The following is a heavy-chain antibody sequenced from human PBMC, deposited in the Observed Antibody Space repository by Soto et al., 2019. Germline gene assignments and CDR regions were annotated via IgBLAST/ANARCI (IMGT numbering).Heavy chain of an antibody. CDR3: ARLLGSSGYPWLDDY. V-gene: IGHV1-69*13. CDR1: GGTFSSYA. J-gene: IGHJ4*02. D-gene: IGHD3-22*01. CDR2: IIPIFGTA. Sequence: ASVKVSCKASGGTFSSYAISWVRQAPGQGLEWMGGIIPIFGTANYAQKFQGRVTITADESTSTAYMELSSLRSEDTAVYYCARLLGSSGYPWLDDYWGQGTLVTVSS.